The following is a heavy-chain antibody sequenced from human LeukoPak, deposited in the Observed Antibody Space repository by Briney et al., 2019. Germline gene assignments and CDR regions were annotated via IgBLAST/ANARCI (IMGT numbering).Heavy chain of an antibody. V-gene: IGHV5-51*01. J-gene: IGHJ3*02. CDR3: ARHLRAYYGSGSHYSADAFEI. Sequence: GESLKISCSGSEYSFSNYYIAWVRQMPGKGLEWMGIIYPADSHTRYSQSFQGQVTISADKSISTVYLQWSSLQASDTAMYYCARHLRAYYGSGSHYSADAFEIWGQGTMVTVSS. CDR2: IYPADSHT. CDR1: EYSFSNYY. D-gene: IGHD3-10*01.